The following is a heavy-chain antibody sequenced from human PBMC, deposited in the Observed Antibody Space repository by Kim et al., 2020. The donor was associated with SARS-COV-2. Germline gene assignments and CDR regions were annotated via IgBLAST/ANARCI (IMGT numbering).Heavy chain of an antibody. CDR2: ISAYNGNT. J-gene: IGHJ6*02. CDR3: ARVSGSGSYVYYGMDV. Sequence: ASVKVSCKASGYTFTSYGISWVRQAPGQGLEWMGWISAYNGNTNYAQKLQGRVTMTTDTSTSTAYMELRSLRSDDTAVYYCARVSGSGSYVYYGMDVWGQGTTVTVSS. D-gene: IGHD3-10*01. V-gene: IGHV1-18*01. CDR1: GYTFTSYG.